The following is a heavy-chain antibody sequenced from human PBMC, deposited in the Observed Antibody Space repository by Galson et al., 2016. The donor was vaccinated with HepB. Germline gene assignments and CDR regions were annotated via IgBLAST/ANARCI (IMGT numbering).Heavy chain of an antibody. D-gene: IGHD5-24*01. CDR2: IDWDDDK. CDR1: GFSLSTTGMC. Sequence: PALVKPTQTLTLTCTFSGFSLSTTGMCVSWIRQPPGKALEWLALIDWDDDKYYSTSLKTRLTISKDTSKNQVVLTMTNMDPVDTATYYCARNKRYNYYYGMDVWGQGTTVTVSS. CDR3: ARNKRYNYYYGMDV. J-gene: IGHJ6*02. V-gene: IGHV2-70*01.